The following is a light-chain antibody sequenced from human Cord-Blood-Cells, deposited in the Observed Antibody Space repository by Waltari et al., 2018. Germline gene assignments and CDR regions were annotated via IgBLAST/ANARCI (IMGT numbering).Light chain of an antibody. J-gene: IGKJ4*01. CDR3: QQYDNLPLT. V-gene: IGKV1-33*01. CDR1: QDISNY. Sequence: IQMTQSPSSLSSSVGDSVTTTCQASQDISNYLNWYQQKPGKAPKLLIYDASNLETGVPSRFSGSGSGTDFTFTISSLQPEDIATYYCQQYDNLPLTFGGGTKVEIK. CDR2: DAS.